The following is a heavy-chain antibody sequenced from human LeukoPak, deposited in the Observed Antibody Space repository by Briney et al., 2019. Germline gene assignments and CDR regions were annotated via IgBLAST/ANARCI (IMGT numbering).Heavy chain of an antibody. CDR3: ARGRSGPGADYYYGMDV. V-gene: IGHV4-4*07. CDR1: GGSISSYY. CDR2: IYTSGGT. Sequence: PSETLSLTCTVSGGSISSYYWTWIRQPAGKGLEWIGRIYTSGGTNYNPSLKSRVTMSVDTSENQFSLKLTSVTAADTAVYYCARGRSGPGADYYYGMDVWGQGTTVTVSS. D-gene: IGHD2-15*01. J-gene: IGHJ6*02.